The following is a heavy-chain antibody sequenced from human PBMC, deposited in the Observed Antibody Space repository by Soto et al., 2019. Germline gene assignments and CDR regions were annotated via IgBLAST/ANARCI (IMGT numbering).Heavy chain of an antibody. V-gene: IGHV1-18*01. Sequence: QVQLVQSGAEVKKPGASVKVSCKASGYTFNSYGISWVRQAPGQGLEWMGWISAYNGNTNHAQKLQGRVTMTTDTSTSTAYMELRSLRSDDTAVYYCARDRFDVGATNWFDPWGQGTLVTVSS. CDR2: ISAYNGNT. CDR3: ARDRFDVGATNWFDP. CDR1: GYTFNSYG. J-gene: IGHJ5*02. D-gene: IGHD1-26*01.